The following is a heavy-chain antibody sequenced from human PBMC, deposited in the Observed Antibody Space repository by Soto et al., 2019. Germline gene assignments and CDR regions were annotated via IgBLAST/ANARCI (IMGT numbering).Heavy chain of an antibody. V-gene: IGHV3-9*01. CDR2: ISWNSGSI. CDR3: AKGLVAGWGPRMDV. Sequence: PGGSLRLSCAASGFTFDDYAMHWVRQAPGKGLEWVSGISWNSGSIGYADSVKGRFTISRDNAKNSLYLQMNSLRAEDTALYYCAKGLVAGWGPRMDVWGQGTTVTVSS. J-gene: IGHJ6*02. CDR1: GFTFDDYA. D-gene: IGHD3-3*01.